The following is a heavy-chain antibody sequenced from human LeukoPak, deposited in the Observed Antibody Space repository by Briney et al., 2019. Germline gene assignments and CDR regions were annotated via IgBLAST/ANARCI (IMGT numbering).Heavy chain of an antibody. CDR2: IKQDGSEK. Sequence: GGSLRLSCAASGFTFSSYWMSWVRQAPGKGLEWVANIKQDGSEKYYVDSVKGRFTISRGNAKNSLYLKMNSLRAEDTAVYYCARMRESYYDSSGYGFGYYFDYWGQGTLVTVSS. D-gene: IGHD3-22*01. CDR1: GFTFSSYW. V-gene: IGHV3-7*01. J-gene: IGHJ4*02. CDR3: ARMRESYYDSSGYGFGYYFDY.